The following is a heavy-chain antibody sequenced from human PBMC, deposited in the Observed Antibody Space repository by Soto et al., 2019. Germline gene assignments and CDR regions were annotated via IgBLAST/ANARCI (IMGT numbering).Heavy chain of an antibody. Sequence: QVQLVASGAEVKKPGSSVKVSCKASGGTFSSYAISWVRQAPGQGLEWMGGIIPISGTANYAQKFQGRVTITADESTSTAYMELSSLRSEDTAVYYCARSQGSSTSLEIYYYYYYGMDVWGQGTTVTVSS. CDR1: GGTFSSYA. J-gene: IGHJ6*02. CDR2: IIPISGTA. V-gene: IGHV1-69*01. D-gene: IGHD2-2*01. CDR3: ARSQGSSTSLEIYYYYYYGMDV.